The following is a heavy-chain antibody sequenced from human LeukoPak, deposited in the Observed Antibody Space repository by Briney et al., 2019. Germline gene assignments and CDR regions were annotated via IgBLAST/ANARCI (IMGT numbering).Heavy chain of an antibody. CDR3: ARDSLIAVAGHRWGMDV. CDR1: GFTFSSYG. D-gene: IGHD6-19*01. V-gene: IGHV3-33*01. CDR2: IWYDGSNK. J-gene: IGHJ6*02. Sequence: PGRSLRLSCAASGFTFSSYGMHWVRQAPGKGLEWVAVIWYDGSNKYYADSVKGRFTISRDNSKNTLYLQMNSLRAEDTAVYYCARDSLIAVAGHRWGMDVWGQGTTVTVSS.